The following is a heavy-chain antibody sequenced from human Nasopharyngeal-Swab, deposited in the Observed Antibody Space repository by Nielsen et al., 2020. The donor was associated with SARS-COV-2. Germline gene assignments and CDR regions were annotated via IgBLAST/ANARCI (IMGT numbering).Heavy chain of an antibody. V-gene: IGHV4-4*02. CDR2: IYHSGST. D-gene: IGHD1-26*01. Sequence: ESLRLSCAVSGGSISSSNWWSWVRQPPGKGLEWIGEIYHSGSTNYNPSLKSRVTISVDKSKNQFSLKLSSVTAADTAVYYCASRFKATYFDYWGQGTLVTVSS. CDR1: GGSISSSNW. CDR3: ASRFKATYFDY. J-gene: IGHJ4*02.